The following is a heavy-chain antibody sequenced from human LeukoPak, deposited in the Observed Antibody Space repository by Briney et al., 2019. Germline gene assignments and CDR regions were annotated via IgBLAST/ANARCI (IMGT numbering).Heavy chain of an antibody. CDR2: INWNGGST. Sequence: GGSLRLSCAASGFTFDDYGMSWVRQAPGKGLEWVSGINWNGGSTGYADSMKGRFTISRDNAKNSLYLQMNSLRAEDTAVYYCARELPRGYYDSSVVEPLDAFNIWGQGTMVTVSS. D-gene: IGHD3-22*01. CDR3: ARELPRGYYDSSVVEPLDAFNI. J-gene: IGHJ3*02. V-gene: IGHV3-20*04. CDR1: GFTFDDYG.